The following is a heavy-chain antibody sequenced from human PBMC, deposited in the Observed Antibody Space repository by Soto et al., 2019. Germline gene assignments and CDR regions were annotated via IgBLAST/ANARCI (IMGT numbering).Heavy chain of an antibody. CDR1: GFTFSSYA. J-gene: IGHJ6*02. CDR3: ARVLGYCSSTSCFPHYGMDV. D-gene: IGHD2-2*01. V-gene: IGHV3-30-3*01. Sequence: GGSLRLSCAASGFTFSSYAMHWVRQAPGKGLEWVAVISYDGSNKYYADSVKGRFTISRDNSKNTLYLQMNSLRAEDTAVYYCARVLGYCSSTSCFPHYGMDVWGQGITVTVSS. CDR2: ISYDGSNK.